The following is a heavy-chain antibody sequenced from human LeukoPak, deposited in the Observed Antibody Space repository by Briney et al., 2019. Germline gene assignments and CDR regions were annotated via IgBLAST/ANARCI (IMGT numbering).Heavy chain of an antibody. CDR2: ISGSDGRT. V-gene: IGHV3-23*01. Sequence: GGSLRLSCAASGFTFSNYAMSWVRQAPGTGLEWVSGISGSDGRTYYADSVKGRFTISRDNSGNTLFLQMNSLRAEDTAVYYCARYASGSNAPFDYWGQGTQVTVSS. CDR1: GFTFSNYA. CDR3: ARYASGSNAPFDY. D-gene: IGHD3-10*01. J-gene: IGHJ4*02.